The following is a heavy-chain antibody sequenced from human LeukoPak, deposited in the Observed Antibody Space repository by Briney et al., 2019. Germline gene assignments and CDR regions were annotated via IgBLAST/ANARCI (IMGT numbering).Heavy chain of an antibody. Sequence: GGSLRLSCAASGFTFSSYSMNWVRQAPGKGLEWVSSISSSSSYIYYADSVKGRFTISRDNAKNSLYLQMNSLRAEDTAVYYCASSQMVRGVIIKAYYYYGMDVWGKGTTVTVSS. D-gene: IGHD3-10*01. V-gene: IGHV3-21*01. J-gene: IGHJ6*04. CDR1: GFTFSSYS. CDR2: ISSSSSYI. CDR3: ASSQMVRGVIIKAYYYYGMDV.